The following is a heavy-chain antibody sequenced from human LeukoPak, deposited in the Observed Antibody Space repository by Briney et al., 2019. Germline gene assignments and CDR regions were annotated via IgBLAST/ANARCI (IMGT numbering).Heavy chain of an antibody. CDR2: ISGSGGST. Sequence: GGSLRLSCAASGFTFSSYAMSWVRQAPGKGLEWVSAISGSGGSTYYADSVKGRFTISRDNSKNTLYLQMNSLRAEDTAVYYCAKVYCSGGSCYEPVGYFDYWGQGTLVTVSS. V-gene: IGHV3-23*01. CDR3: AKVYCSGGSCYEPVGYFDY. CDR1: GFTFSSYA. D-gene: IGHD2-15*01. J-gene: IGHJ4*02.